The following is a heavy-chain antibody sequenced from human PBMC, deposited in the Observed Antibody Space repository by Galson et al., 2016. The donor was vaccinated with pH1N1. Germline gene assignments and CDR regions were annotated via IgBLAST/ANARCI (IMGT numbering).Heavy chain of an antibody. CDR3: ARQNDYGDYRGDACDS. J-gene: IGHJ3*02. CDR2: IYLGGSLI. Sequence: QSGAEVKKPGESLKISCKGSGHKFTSSWIGWVRQIPGKGLEWMGIIYLGGSLIRYRPSFQGQVTISADKSVNIVYLEWGSLKASDTAMYYCARQNDYGDYRGDACDSWGQGTMVTVSS. V-gene: IGHV5-51*01. CDR1: GHKFTSSW. D-gene: IGHD4-17*01.